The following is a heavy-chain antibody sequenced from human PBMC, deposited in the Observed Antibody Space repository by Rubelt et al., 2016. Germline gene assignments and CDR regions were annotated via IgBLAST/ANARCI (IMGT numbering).Heavy chain of an antibody. CDR3: ARAWVYYYYYMDV. Sequence: IRQPAGKGLEWIGRIYTSGSTNYNPSLKSRVTMSVDTSKNQFSLKLSSVTAADTAVYYCARAWVYYYYYMDVWGKGTTVTVSS. CDR2: IYTSGST. V-gene: IGHV4-4*07. D-gene: IGHD3-16*01. J-gene: IGHJ6*03.